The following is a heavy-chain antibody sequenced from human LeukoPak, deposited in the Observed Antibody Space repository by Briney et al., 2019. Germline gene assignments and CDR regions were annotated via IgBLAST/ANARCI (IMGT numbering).Heavy chain of an antibody. J-gene: IGHJ4*02. Sequence: SETLSLTCTVSGGSISSSSYYWGWIRQPPGKGLEWIGSIYYSGSTYYNPSLKSRVTISIDTSKNQFSLKLSSVTAADTAVYYCARAIVRGVYYFDYWGQGTLVTVSS. D-gene: IGHD3-10*02. CDR1: GGSISSSSYY. CDR2: IYYSGST. CDR3: ARAIVRGVYYFDY. V-gene: IGHV4-39*07.